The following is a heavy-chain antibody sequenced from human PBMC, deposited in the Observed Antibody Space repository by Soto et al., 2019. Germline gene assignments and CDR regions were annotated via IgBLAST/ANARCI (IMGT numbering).Heavy chain of an antibody. D-gene: IGHD3-16*02. J-gene: IGHJ4*02. V-gene: IGHV4-4*02. CDR3: ARALSTLSHLDS. CDR2: IYHSGST. CDR1: GGSISSSNW. Sequence: PSETLSLTCAVSGGSISSSNWWSWVRQPPGKGLEWIGEIYHSGSTNYNPSLKSRVTMSVDKSKNQFSLKLSSVTTADTAVYYCARALSTLSHLDSWGQGTLVTVSS.